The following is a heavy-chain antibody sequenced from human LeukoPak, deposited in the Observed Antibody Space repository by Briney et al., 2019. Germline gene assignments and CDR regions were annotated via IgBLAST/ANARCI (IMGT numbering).Heavy chain of an antibody. J-gene: IGHJ5*02. Sequence: SETLSLTCAVYGGSFSGYYWSWIRQPPGKGLEWIGEINHSGSTNYNPSLKSRVTISVDTSKNQFSLKLSSVTAADTAVYYCARDIVVVPAATDKGWFDPWGQGTLVTVSS. D-gene: IGHD2-2*01. V-gene: IGHV4-34*01. CDR3: ARDIVVVPAATDKGWFDP. CDR1: GGSFSGYY. CDR2: INHSGST.